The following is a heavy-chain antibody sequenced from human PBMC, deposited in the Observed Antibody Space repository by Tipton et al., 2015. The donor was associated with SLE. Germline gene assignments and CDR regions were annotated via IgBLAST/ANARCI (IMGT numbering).Heavy chain of an antibody. CDR3: ARGSTYYGKIDS. J-gene: IGHJ5*01. D-gene: IGHD3-3*01. V-gene: IGHV3-64*02. Sequence: GSLRLSCAASGFTFSSYRMHWVRQAPGKGLEYVSGFSSNGGITYYADSVKGRFTISRDNSKNTLYLQMDSLRAEDMAVYYCARGSTYYGKIDSWGQGTLVTVSS. CDR2: FSSNGGIT. CDR1: GFTFSSYR.